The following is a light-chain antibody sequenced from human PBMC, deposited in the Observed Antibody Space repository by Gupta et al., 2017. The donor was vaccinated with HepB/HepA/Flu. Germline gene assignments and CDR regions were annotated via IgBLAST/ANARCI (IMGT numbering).Light chain of an antibody. Sequence: DIHMTQSPSSLSASVGDRVTITCRASQTISSFLNWYQQKPGKAPNRRIYSASNLQSGVPSRVSGSGGATVFTLTINSLQPEDLATDYCQHRHSMPLTWGGGTWV. CDR2: SAS. J-gene: IGKJ4*01. CDR3: QHRHSMPLT. V-gene: IGKV1-39*01. CDR1: QTISSF.